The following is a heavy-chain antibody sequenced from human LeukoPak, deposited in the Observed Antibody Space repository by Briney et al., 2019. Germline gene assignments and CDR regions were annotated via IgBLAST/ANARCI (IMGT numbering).Heavy chain of an antibody. CDR3: ARDSYYYDSSGYYYPYYFDY. V-gene: IGHV1-18*01. J-gene: IGHJ4*02. CDR2: ISANRGNT. CDR1: GYIFTNYG. Sequence: ASVKFSCKASGYIFTNYGISWVRQAPGQGLEWMGWISANRGNTNYAQKFQGRVTMTTDTSTSTAYMELRSLRSDDTAVYYCARDSYYYDSSGYYYPYYFDYRGQGTLVTVSS. D-gene: IGHD3-22*01.